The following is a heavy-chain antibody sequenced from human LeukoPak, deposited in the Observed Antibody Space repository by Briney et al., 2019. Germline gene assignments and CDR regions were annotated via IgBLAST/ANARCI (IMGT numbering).Heavy chain of an antibody. D-gene: IGHD4-23*01. J-gene: IGHJ4*02. CDR2: IYYSGST. CDR1: GGSINSYY. CDR3: ARTVYGGNSGLAFDY. V-gene: IGHV4-39*07. Sequence: PSETLSLTCTVSGGSINSYYWSWIRQPPGKGLEWIGSIYYSGSTYYNPSLKSRVTISVDTSKNQFSLKLSSVTAADTAVYYCARTVYGGNSGLAFDYWGQGTLVTVSS.